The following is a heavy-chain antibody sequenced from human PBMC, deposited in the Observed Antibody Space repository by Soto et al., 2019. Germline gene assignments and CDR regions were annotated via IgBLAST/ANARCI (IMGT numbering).Heavy chain of an antibody. J-gene: IGHJ6*01. CDR3: ARGSFLFTEVPSAIMAGRGVYCFCGMDV. Sequence: SGPTLVNPTQTLTLTCTFSGFSLSTSGMCVSWIRQPPGKALEWLALIDWDDDKYYSTSLKTRLTISKDTSKNQVVLTMTNVDPVDTATYCCARGSFLFTEVPSAIMAGRGVYCFCGMDV. CDR1: GFSLSTSGMC. V-gene: IGHV2-70*01. CDR2: IDWDDDK. D-gene: IGHD2-2*02.